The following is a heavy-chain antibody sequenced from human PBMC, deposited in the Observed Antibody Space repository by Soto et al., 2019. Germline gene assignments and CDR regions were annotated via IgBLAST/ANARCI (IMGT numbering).Heavy chain of an antibody. CDR3: ARDGSSSWTGWFDP. Sequence: SETLSLTCTVSGGSISSYYWSWILQPPWKGLEWIGYIYYSGSTNYNPSLKSRVTISVDTSKNQFSLKLSSVTAADTAVYYCARDGSSSWTGWFDPWGQGTVVTVSS. CDR2: IYYSGST. V-gene: IGHV4-59*01. CDR1: GGSISSYY. D-gene: IGHD6-13*01. J-gene: IGHJ5*02.